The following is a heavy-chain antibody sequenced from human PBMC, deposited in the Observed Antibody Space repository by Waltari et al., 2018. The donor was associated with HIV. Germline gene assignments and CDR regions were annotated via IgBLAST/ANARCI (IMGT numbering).Heavy chain of an antibody. CDR2: TYSSGST. J-gene: IGHJ3*02. V-gene: IGHV4-61*02. D-gene: IGHD3-22*01. Sequence: QVQLQESGPGLVKPSQTLSLTCTVSGGSISSGSYYWSWIRQPAGKGLEVIGRTYSSGSTNYTPSLKSRVTISVATSKNQFSLKLSSVTAADTAVYYCARVSYYYDSSGSTGAFDIWGQGTMVTVSS. CDR1: GGSISSGSYY. CDR3: ARVSYYYDSSGSTGAFDI.